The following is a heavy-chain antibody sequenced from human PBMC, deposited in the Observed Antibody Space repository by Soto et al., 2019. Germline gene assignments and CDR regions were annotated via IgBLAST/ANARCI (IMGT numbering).Heavy chain of an antibody. CDR2: ISGSGGST. CDR1: GFTFSSYA. J-gene: IGHJ4*02. D-gene: IGHD2-2*01. Sequence: PGGSLRLSCAASGFTFSSYAMSWVRQAPGKGLEWVSAISGSGGSTYYADSVKGRFTISRDNSKNTLYLQMNSLRAEDTAVYYCAKDREGYSSTSCYGGVSDYWGQGTLVTVSS. V-gene: IGHV3-23*01. CDR3: AKDREGYSSTSCYGGVSDY.